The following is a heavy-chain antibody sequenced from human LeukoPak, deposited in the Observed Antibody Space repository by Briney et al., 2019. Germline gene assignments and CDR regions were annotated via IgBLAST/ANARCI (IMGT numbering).Heavy chain of an antibody. Sequence: ASETLSLTCTVSGGSISNYYWNWIRQPPGNGLEWIGYINYSGGTNYDPSLKSRVTISLDTSKNQFSLTLSSVTAADTAVYYCARYESSGYYFDYWGQGTLVTVSS. J-gene: IGHJ4*02. V-gene: IGHV4-59*08. CDR2: INYSGGT. D-gene: IGHD3-22*01. CDR3: ARYESSGYYFDY. CDR1: GGSISNYY.